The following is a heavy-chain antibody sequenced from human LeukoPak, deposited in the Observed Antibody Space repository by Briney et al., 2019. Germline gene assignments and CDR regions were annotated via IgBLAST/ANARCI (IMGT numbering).Heavy chain of an antibody. V-gene: IGHV3-30-3*01. CDR1: GFTFSSYA. CDR3: ARAPLPDYEITQPFDY. CDR2: ISYDGSNK. D-gene: IGHD3-22*01. J-gene: IGHJ4*02. Sequence: PGGSLRLSCAASGFTFSSYAMHWVRQAPGKGLEWVAVISYDGSNKYYADSVKGRFTISRDNSKNTLYLQMNSLRAEDTAVYYCARAPLPDYEITQPFDYWGQGTLVTVSS.